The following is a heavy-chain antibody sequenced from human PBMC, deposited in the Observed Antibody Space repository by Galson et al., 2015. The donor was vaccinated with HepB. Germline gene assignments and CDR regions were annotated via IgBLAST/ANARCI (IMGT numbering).Heavy chain of an antibody. V-gene: IGHV5-51*01. CDR3: ASRYDSSGPGDDAFDI. CDR1: GSSFTSYW. D-gene: IGHD3-22*01. Sequence: QSGAEVKKPGESLKISCKGSGSSFTSYWIGWVRQMPGKGLEWMGIIYPGDSDTRYSPSFQGQVTISADKSISTAYLQWSSLKASDTAMYYCASRYDSSGPGDDAFDIWGQGTMVTVSS. J-gene: IGHJ3*02. CDR2: IYPGDSDT.